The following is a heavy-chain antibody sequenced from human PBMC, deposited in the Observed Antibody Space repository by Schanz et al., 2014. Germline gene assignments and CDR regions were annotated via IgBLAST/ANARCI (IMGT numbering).Heavy chain of an antibody. Sequence: EVQLLESGGGFVQPGGSLRLSCVASGVTFSSYAMSWVRQASGKGLEWVSAISGSGGDTYPADSVKGRFTISRDNSRATLFLQMDSLRAADTAFYYCAKWEDIVPEPEPMRGWFDSWGQGTLVTVSS. CDR1: GVTFSSYA. CDR3: AKWEDIVPEPEPMRGWFDS. D-gene: IGHD2-8*01. CDR2: ISGSGGDT. V-gene: IGHV3-23*01. J-gene: IGHJ5*01.